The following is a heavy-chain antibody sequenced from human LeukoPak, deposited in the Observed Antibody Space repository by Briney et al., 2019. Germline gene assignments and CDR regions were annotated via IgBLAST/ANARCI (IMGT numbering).Heavy chain of an antibody. J-gene: IGHJ5*02. CDR3: AKDPDGLWS. Sequence: GGSLRLSCAASGFTFSWYWMTWVRQAPEKGLEWVANIKQDGREKNYVDSVKGRFTISRDNAKNSLFLQMNSLRAEDTAVYYCAKDPDGLWSWGQGTLVTVSS. D-gene: IGHD4/OR15-4a*01. CDR2: IKQDGREK. CDR1: GFTFSWYW. V-gene: IGHV3-7*05.